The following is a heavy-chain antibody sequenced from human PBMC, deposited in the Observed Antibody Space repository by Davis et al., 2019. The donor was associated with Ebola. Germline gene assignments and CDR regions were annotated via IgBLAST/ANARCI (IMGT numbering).Heavy chain of an antibody. D-gene: IGHD3-22*01. Sequence: ASVKVSCKASGYTFTGYYMHWVRQAPGQGLEWMGWINPNSGGTNYAQKFQGRVTMTRDTSISTAYMELSRLRSDDTAVYYCARMGMITMIVVVTNGYFDYWGQGTLVTVSS. V-gene: IGHV1-2*02. J-gene: IGHJ4*02. CDR2: INPNSGGT. CDR3: ARMGMITMIVVVTNGYFDY. CDR1: GYTFTGYY.